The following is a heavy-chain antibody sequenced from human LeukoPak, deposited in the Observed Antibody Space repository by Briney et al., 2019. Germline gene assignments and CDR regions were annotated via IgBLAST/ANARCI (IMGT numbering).Heavy chain of an antibody. Sequence: PSETLSLTCIVSGGSISGYYWSWTRQPPGKGLELIGHIYYTGNTVYNPSLKSRATILLDTSENQFSLKLRSVTTADTAVYYCARYRPSESRSGEVTSLDYWGQGTLVTVSS. CDR3: ARYRPSESRSGEVTSLDY. CDR1: GGSISGYY. V-gene: IGHV4-59*01. D-gene: IGHD3-3*01. CDR2: IYYTGNT. J-gene: IGHJ4*02.